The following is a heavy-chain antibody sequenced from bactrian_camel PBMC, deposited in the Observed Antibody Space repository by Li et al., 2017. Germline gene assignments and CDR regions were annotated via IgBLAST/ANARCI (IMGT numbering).Heavy chain of an antibody. CDR1: GFTFSSSY. D-gene: IGHD1*01. V-gene: IGHV3S1*01. CDR2: ATNTGVPT. Sequence: HVQLVESGGGLVQPGGSLRLSCAASGFTFSSSYMSWVRQAPGKGLEWVSTATNTGVPTYYGDSMKGRFTISRDNAKDTIDLQMEDVKSEDTGLYVCAHVPPTYCRGLIADPYVVLTVGNRGRGTQVTVS. J-gene: IGHJ4*01. CDR3: AHVPPTYCRGLIADPYVVLTVGN.